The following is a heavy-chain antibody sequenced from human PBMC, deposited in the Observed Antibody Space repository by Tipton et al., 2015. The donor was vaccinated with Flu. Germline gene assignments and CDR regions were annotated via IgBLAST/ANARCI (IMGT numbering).Heavy chain of an antibody. CDR2: VYYSGST. D-gene: IGHD3-10*01. CDR3: ARVPLVLDYYGSGSYFDY. Sequence: TLSLTCTVSGGSIRSSSYYWGWIRQPPGKGLEWIGSVYYSGSTYYNPSLKSRVTISLDTSKNHFSLKLTSVTAADTAVYYCARVPLVLDYYGSGSYFDYWGQGTLVTVSS. CDR1: GGSIRSSSYY. V-gene: IGHV4-39*02. J-gene: IGHJ4*02.